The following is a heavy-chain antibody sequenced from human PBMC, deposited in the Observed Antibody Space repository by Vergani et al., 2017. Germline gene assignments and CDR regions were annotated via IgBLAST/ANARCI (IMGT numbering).Heavy chain of an antibody. V-gene: IGHV3-33*01. CDR2: IWYDGSNK. D-gene: IGHD6-13*01. CDR3: ARDPGYSSSWYYFDY. Sequence: QVQLVESGGGVVQPGRSLRLSCAASGFTFSSYGMHWVRQAPGKGLEWVAVIWYDGSNKYYADSVKGRFTISRDNSKNTLYRQMNSLRAEDTAVYYCARDPGYSSSWYYFDYWGQGTLVTVSS. CDR1: GFTFSSYG. J-gene: IGHJ4*02.